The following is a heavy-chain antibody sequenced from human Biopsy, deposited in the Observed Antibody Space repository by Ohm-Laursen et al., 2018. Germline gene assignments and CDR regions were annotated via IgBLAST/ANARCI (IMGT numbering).Heavy chain of an antibody. J-gene: IGHJ2*01. V-gene: IGHV4-4*07. D-gene: IGHD6-19*01. CDR2: IYSSGGS. CDR1: GGSTNDYL. CDR3: ARTPGKAVAGRFLDL. Sequence: SETLSLTCSVSGGSTNDYLWSWIRQPSGETLEWIGRIYSSGGSSYNPSLKSRISMSMDTSNNQFPLTLTSVTAADTAVYYCARTPGKAVAGRFLDLWGRGTLVTVSS.